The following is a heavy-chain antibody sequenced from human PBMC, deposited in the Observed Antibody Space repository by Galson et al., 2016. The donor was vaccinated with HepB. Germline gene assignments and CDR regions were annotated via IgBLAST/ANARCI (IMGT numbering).Heavy chain of an antibody. CDR1: GFILSDYY. J-gene: IGHJ4*02. Sequence: SLRLSCAASGFILSDYYMDWVRQAPGKGLEWVGRTRNRARSYTTDCVASVKGRFTILRDNSRSAVFLHMNGLKPEDAAIYYCTRTGLGDFDYWGRGTLVTVSS. CDR2: TRNRARSYTT. V-gene: IGHV3-72*01. CDR3: TRTGLGDFDY.